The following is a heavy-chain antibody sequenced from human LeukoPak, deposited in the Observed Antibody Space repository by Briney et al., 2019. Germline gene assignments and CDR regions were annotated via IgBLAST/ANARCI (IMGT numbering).Heavy chain of an antibody. Sequence: PGGALRLSCAASGFTFRNHGMHWVGQAPDKGVEGVAVIWYDGSNKYYGGSVKGRFTISRDNSKNMLYLQINSLRAEDTAVYFCVRDRSARYLDYWGQGTLVTVSS. J-gene: IGHJ4*02. CDR1: GFTFRNHG. CDR2: IWYDGSNK. V-gene: IGHV3-33*01. CDR3: VRDRSARYLDY.